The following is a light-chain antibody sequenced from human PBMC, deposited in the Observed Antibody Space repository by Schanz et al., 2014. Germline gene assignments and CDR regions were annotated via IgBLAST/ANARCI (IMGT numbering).Light chain of an antibody. CDR3: QQYGSSGT. CDR1: QSVSSSY. Sequence: EIVLTQSPGTLSLSPGERATLSCRASQSVSSSYLAWYQQKPGQAPRLLIYSASNRATGIPDRFSGSGSGTEYTLTISRLEPEDFAVYYCQQYGSSGTFGQGTNVEVK. CDR2: SAS. J-gene: IGKJ1*01. V-gene: IGKV3-20*01.